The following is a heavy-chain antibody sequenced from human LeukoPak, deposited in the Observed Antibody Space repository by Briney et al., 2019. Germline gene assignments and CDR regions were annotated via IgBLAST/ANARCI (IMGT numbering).Heavy chain of an antibody. CDR3: ARSPNSSGWYTY. D-gene: IGHD6-19*01. CDR2: FYYSGSS. CDR1: GGSVSSGSNY. J-gene: IGHJ4*02. V-gene: IGHV4-61*01. Sequence: SETLSLTCTVSGGSVSSGSNYWDCIRQPPGKGLEWIGYFYYSGSSNYDPSLKSRVTISLDTSKYQFSLKLSSVAAADTAVYYCARSPNSSGWYTYWGRGTLVTVS.